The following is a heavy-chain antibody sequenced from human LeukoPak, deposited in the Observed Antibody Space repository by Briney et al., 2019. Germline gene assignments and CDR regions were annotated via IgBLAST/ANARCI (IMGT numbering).Heavy chain of an antibody. V-gene: IGHV3-30*02. J-gene: IGHJ4*02. CDR3: AKVADGSADY. CDR2: IRYDGSNK. CDR1: GFPFSSYA. D-gene: IGHD2-15*01. Sequence: PGGSLRLSCAASGFPFSSYAMHWVRQAPGKGLEWVAFIRYDGSNKYYADSVKGRFTISRDNSKNTLYLQMNSLRAEDTAVYYCAKVADGSADYWGQGTLVTVSS.